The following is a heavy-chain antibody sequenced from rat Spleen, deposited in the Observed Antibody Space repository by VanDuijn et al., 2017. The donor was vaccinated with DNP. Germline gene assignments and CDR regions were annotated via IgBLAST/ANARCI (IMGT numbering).Heavy chain of an antibody. J-gene: IGHJ4*01. CDR1: GFTFSNYY. Sequence: EVQLVESGGDLVQPGRSLKLSCAASGFTFSNYYMAWVRQAPSKGLEWVACMSPTTRSSYYRDSVRGRFTVSRDDSTSTLYLQMNSLRSEDTATYYCARVGDYHDGGDGDVLDVWGQGTSVTVSS. CDR3: ARVGDYHDGGDGDVLDV. D-gene: IGHD1-12*02. CDR2: MSPTTRSS. V-gene: IGHV5-25*01.